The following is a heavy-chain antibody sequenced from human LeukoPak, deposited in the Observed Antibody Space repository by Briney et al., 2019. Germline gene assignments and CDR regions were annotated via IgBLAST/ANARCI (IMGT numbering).Heavy chain of an antibody. Sequence: PSETLSLTCNVSGGSITRSGYFWARIRQPPGKGLEWVGSISNSGSKYYKSPLKGRVTISADKSKNQVSLTLRSVTAADTAVYYCARQSSGTTSDYYGLDVWGQGTTVTVSS. V-gene: IGHV4-39*01. D-gene: IGHD3-22*01. CDR3: ARQSSGTTSDYYGLDV. CDR2: ISNSGSK. J-gene: IGHJ6*02. CDR1: GGSITRSGYF.